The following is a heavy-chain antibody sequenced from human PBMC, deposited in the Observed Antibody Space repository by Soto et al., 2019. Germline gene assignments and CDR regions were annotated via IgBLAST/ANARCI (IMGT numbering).Heavy chain of an antibody. CDR2: ISSNGGSK. Sequence: GGSLRLSCSASGFTFSSYAMHWVRQAPGKGLEYVSAISSNGGSKYYADSVKGRFTISRDNSKNTLYLPMSSLRAEDTAVYYCVKVYYYDSSGYYPRDYWGQGTLVTVSS. V-gene: IGHV3-64D*08. CDR1: GFTFSSYA. CDR3: VKVYYYDSSGYYPRDY. D-gene: IGHD3-22*01. J-gene: IGHJ4*02.